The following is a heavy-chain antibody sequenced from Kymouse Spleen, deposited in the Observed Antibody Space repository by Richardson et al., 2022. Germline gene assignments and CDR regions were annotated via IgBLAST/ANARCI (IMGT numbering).Heavy chain of an antibody. CDR3: ARGYSSSHFDY. V-gene: IGHV3-33*01. CDR2: IWYDGSNK. J-gene: IGHJ4*02. Sequence: QVQLVESGGGVVQPGRSLRLSCAASGFTFSSYGMHWVRQAPGKGLEWVAVIWYDGSNKYYADSVKGRFTISRDNSKNTLYLQMNSLRAEDTAVYYCARGYSSSHFDYWGQGTLVTVSS. D-gene: IGHD6-6*01. CDR1: GFTFSSYG.